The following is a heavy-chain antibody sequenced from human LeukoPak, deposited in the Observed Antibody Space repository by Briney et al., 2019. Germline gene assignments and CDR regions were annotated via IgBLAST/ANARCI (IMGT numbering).Heavy chain of an antibody. CDR1: GGSFSGYY. D-gene: IGHD3-10*01. V-gene: IGHV4-34*01. Sequence: SETLSLTCAVYGGSFSGYYWSWIRQPPGKGLEWIGEINHSGSTNYNPSLKSRVTISVDTSKNQFSLKLSSVTAADTAVYYCARGPAYGSGITRRSWFDPWGQGTLVTVSS. CDR3: ARGPAYGSGITRRSWFDP. CDR2: INHSGST. J-gene: IGHJ5*02.